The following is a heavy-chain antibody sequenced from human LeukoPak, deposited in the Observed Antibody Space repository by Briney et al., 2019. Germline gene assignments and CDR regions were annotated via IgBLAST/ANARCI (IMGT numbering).Heavy chain of an antibody. V-gene: IGHV3-48*03. CDR3: ARDGLMTNFDRRYYYGMDV. CDR1: GFTFSSYE. CDR2: ISSSGSTI. D-gene: IGHD2-8*01. J-gene: IGHJ6*02. Sequence: GGSLRLSCAASGFTFSSYEMNWVRHAPGTGLEWVSYISSSGSTIYDADSVKGRFTISRDNAKNSLYLQMNSLRAEDTAVYYCARDGLMTNFDRRYYYGMDVWGQGTTVTVSS.